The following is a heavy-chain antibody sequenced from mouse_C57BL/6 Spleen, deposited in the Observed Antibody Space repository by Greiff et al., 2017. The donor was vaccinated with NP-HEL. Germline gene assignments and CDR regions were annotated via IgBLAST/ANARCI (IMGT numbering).Heavy chain of an antibody. CDR1: GYTFTDYY. J-gene: IGHJ2*01. V-gene: IGHV1-26*01. CDR3: ARKIPPLDY. Sequence: EVQLQQSGPELVKPGASVKLSCKASGYTFTDYYMNWVKQSPGKSLEWIGDINPNNGGTSYTQKFKGKATLTVDKSSSTAFMELRSLTSEDSAVYYCARKIPPLDYWGQGTTVTVSS. D-gene: IGHD1-2*01. CDR2: INPNNGGT.